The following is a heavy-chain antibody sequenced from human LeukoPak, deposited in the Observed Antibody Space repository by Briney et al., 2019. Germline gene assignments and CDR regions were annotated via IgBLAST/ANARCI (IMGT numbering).Heavy chain of an antibody. J-gene: IGHJ4*02. CDR1: GLTVSRNY. CDR3: AKDDRWLQFCC. Sequence: PGGSLRLSCAASGLTVSRNYMSWVRQAPGKGLEWVSGIIPSGHTTYYADSVRGRFTISRDNSRNTVYLQMNSLRAEDTAVYYCAKDDRWLQFCCWGQGTLVTVSA. CDR2: IPSGHTT. D-gene: IGHD5-24*01. V-gene: IGHV3-53*01.